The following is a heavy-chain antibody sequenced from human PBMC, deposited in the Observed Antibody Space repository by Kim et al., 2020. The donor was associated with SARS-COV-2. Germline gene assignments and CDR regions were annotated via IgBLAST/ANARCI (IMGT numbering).Heavy chain of an antibody. CDR3: ARGPVDPKDGWYFDL. V-gene: IGHV3-33*01. Sequence: GGSLRLSCAASGFSFSSYGMHWVRQAPGKGLVWVAYISYDGRDKFYADSVKGRVTLSRDNSKNTLYLPTSSLRADDTAVFYCARGPVDPKDGWYFDLWGRGPLVTVSS. CDR2: ISYDGRDK. CDR1: GFSFSSYG. D-gene: IGHD5-12*01. J-gene: IGHJ2*01.